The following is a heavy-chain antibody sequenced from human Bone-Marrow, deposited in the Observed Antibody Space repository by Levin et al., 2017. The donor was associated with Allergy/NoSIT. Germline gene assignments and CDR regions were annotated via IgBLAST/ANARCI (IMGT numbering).Heavy chain of an antibody. CDR1: GGSISSGGYS. CDR3: ARVFPATPSKYSWFDP. D-gene: IGHD2-15*01. J-gene: IGHJ5*02. CDR2: IYHSGST. V-gene: IGHV4-30-2*01. Sequence: PSETLSLTCAVSGGSISSGGYSWSWIRQPPGKGLEWIGYIYHSGSTYYNPSLKSRVTISVDRSKNQFSLKLSSVTAADTAVYYCARVFPATPSKYSWFDPWGQGTLVTVSS.